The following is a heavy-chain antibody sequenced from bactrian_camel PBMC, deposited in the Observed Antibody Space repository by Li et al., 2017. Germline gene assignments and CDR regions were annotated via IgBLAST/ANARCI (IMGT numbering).Heavy chain of an antibody. V-gene: IGHV3S39*01. J-gene: IGHJ4*01. CDR2: VYSGGGGT. Sequence: HVQLVESGGDPVQAGGSLRLSCTISGYTYDGYCVGWFRQSPGLGREAVAGVYSGGGGTYYADSVKGRFTISHDIAKHTLYLQMNSLKSEDTAMYYCAADRCLIEYGGRWLRAEIHTCRGTQVTVS. D-gene: IGHD1*01. CDR1: GYTYDGYC.